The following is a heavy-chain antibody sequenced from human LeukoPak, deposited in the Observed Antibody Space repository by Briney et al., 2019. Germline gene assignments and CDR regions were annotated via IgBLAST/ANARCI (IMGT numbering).Heavy chain of an antibody. D-gene: IGHD3-22*01. CDR2: FDPEDGET. V-gene: IGHV1-24*01. Sequence: ASVKVSCKVSGYTLTELSMHWVQQAPGKGLEWMGGFDPEDGETIYAQKFQGRVTMTEDTSTDTAYMELSSLRSEDTAVYYCATGDAISSGYYWGPFDYWGQGTLVTVSS. CDR1: GYTLTELS. J-gene: IGHJ4*02. CDR3: ATGDAISSGYYWGPFDY.